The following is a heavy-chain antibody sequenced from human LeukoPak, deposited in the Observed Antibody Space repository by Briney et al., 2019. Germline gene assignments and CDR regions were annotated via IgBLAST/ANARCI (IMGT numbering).Heavy chain of an antibody. CDR1: RSTFNTYD. J-gene: IGHJ6*03. CDR2: MNPKTGTT. CDR3: ARGLLGYYYYYMDV. V-gene: IGHV1-8*01. D-gene: IGHD2-21*01. Sequence: GASVTVSCKASRSTFNTYDIHWVRQTRGQGLEWMAWMNPKTGTTGYATTFQGRISMTSNTSISTAYMELSSVRPEDTGIYYCARGLLGYYYYYMDVWGEGTTVTVSS.